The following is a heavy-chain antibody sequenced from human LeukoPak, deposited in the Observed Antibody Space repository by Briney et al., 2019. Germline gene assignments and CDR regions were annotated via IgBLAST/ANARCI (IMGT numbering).Heavy chain of an antibody. CDR1: GFTFDDYG. CDR3: ARVGYGDPGI. D-gene: IGHD4-17*01. CDR2: INWNGGST. V-gene: IGHV3-20*04. J-gene: IGHJ3*02. Sequence: AGGSLRLSCAASGFTFDDYGMTWVRHAQGKELEGFSGINWNGGSTGYADSVKGRFTSSRDNAKNSLYLQMNSLRAEDTALYYCARVGYGDPGIWGQGTMVTVSS.